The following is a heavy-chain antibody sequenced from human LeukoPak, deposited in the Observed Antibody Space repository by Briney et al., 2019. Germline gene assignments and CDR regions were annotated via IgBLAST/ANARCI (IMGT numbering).Heavy chain of an antibody. CDR3: ARAKYYYDSSGSVNYFDY. V-gene: IGHV4-34*01. CDR1: GGSFSGYY. J-gene: IGHJ4*02. Sequence: SETLSLTCAVYGGSFSGYYWSWIRQPPGKGLEWIGEINHSGSTNYNPSLKSRVTISVDTSKNQFSLKLSSVTAADTAVYYCARAKYYYDSSGSVNYFDYWGQGTLVTVSS. D-gene: IGHD3-22*01. CDR2: INHSGST.